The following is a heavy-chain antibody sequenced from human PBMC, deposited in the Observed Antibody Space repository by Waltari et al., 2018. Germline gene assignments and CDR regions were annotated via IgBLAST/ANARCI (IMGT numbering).Heavy chain of an antibody. Sequence: QVQLQESGPGLVKPSGTLSLTCAVSGGSISSSNWWSWVRQPPGKGLEWIGEIYHSGSTNYHPSLKSRVTISVDKSKNQFSLKLSSVTAADTAVYYCASHSSSWYWGGHYFDYWGQGTLVIVSS. V-gene: IGHV4-4*02. J-gene: IGHJ4*02. D-gene: IGHD6-13*01. CDR3: ASHSSSWYWGGHYFDY. CDR2: IYHSGST. CDR1: GGSISSSNW.